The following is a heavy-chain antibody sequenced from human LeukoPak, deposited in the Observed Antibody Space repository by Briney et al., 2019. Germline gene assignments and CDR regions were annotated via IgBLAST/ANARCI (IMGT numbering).Heavy chain of an antibody. CDR2: ISFSVNTK. Sequence: GGSLRLSCAASGFTFSDYSMSWVRQAPGKGLEWVSYISFSVNTKYYGDSVKGRFTISRDNAKNSLYLHKDSLRAEDTAVYYCARGAYSSGWAYFDHWGQGTLVTVSS. CDR3: ARGAYSSGWAYFDH. CDR1: GFTFSDYS. D-gene: IGHD6-19*01. J-gene: IGHJ4*02. V-gene: IGHV3-48*04.